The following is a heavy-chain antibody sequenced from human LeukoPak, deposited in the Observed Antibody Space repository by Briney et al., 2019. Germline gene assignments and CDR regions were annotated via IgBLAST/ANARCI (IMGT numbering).Heavy chain of an antibody. D-gene: IGHD3-16*01. CDR3: AGDQGGSCGMDV. Sequence: GGSLRLSCAASGFTLSSCAMHWVRQAPGKGLERVAVISYDGSNKYYADPVKGRFTISRDNSKNTLYLQMNSLRAEDTAVYYCAGDQGGSCGMDVGGQGTTVTVSS. V-gene: IGHV3-30-3*01. CDR2: ISYDGSNK. CDR1: GFTLSSCA. J-gene: IGHJ6*02.